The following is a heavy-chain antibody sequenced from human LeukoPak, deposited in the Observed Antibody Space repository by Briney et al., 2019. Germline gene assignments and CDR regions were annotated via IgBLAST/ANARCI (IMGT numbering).Heavy chain of an antibody. CDR1: GFTFSSYS. J-gene: IGHJ4*02. CDR2: ISSNGGST. V-gene: IGHV3-64*01. CDR3: ARSSGWSQLNY. D-gene: IGHD6-19*01. Sequence: GGSLRLSCAASGFTFSSYSMNWVRQAPGKGLEYVSAISSNGGSTYYANSVKGRFTISRDNSKNTLYLQMGSLRAEDMAVYYCARSSGWSQLNYWGQGTLVTVSS.